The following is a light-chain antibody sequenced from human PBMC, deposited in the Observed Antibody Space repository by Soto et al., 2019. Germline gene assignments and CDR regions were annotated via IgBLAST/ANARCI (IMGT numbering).Light chain of an antibody. CDR1: QSVSSSY. V-gene: IGKV3-20*01. CDR3: QQYDTSPWT. Sequence: EIVLTQSPGTLSLSPGERATLSCRASQSVSSSYLAWYQQKPGQAPRLLIYAASSRATGIPDRFSGSGSGTDFTLTISRLEPEDFAVYYCQQYDTSPWTFGQGTKMEIK. J-gene: IGKJ1*01. CDR2: AAS.